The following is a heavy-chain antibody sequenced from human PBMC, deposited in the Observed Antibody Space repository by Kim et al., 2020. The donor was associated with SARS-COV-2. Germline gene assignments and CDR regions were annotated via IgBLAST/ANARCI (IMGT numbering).Heavy chain of an antibody. CDR3: AKGITMVRGVIWPRIPYYYYGMDV. V-gene: IGHV3-23*01. D-gene: IGHD3-10*01. CDR2: ISGSGGST. J-gene: IGHJ6*02. CDR1: GFTFRSYA. Sequence: GGSLRLSCAASGFTFRSYAMSWVRQAPGKGLEWVSAISGSGGSTYYADSVKGRFTISRDNSKNTLYLQMNSLRAEDTAVYYCAKGITMVRGVIWPRIPYYYYGMDVLGQGTTVTVSS.